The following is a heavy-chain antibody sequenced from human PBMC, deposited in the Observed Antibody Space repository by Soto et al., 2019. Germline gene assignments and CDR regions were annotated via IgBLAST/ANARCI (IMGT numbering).Heavy chain of an antibody. CDR1: GFTFTSSA. Sequence: ASVKVSCKASGFTFTSSAVHWVRQAPGQGLEWMGWINVYNGNTKYAQKVQGRVTMTTDTSTSTAYMELRSLRSDDTAVYYCARGVGSGSYYNQYNWFDPWGQGTLVTVSS. D-gene: IGHD3-10*01. J-gene: IGHJ5*02. CDR2: INVYNGNT. CDR3: ARGVGSGSYYNQYNWFDP. V-gene: IGHV1-18*01.